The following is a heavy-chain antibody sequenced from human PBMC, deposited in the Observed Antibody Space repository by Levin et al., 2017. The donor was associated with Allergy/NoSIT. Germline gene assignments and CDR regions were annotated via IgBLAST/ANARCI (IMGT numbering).Heavy chain of an antibody. D-gene: IGHD5-12*01. Sequence: SETLSLTCTVSGASISSSFWSWIRQSPGKGLEWIGYIYSRGSLNYNPSLQSRVPIGLDTSKNQFSLRLTSGTAADTAVYYCARGGGYQSFDDWGQGALVTVSS. CDR1: GASISSSF. V-gene: IGHV4-59*01. CDR2: IYSRGSL. CDR3: ARGGGYQSFDD. J-gene: IGHJ4*02.